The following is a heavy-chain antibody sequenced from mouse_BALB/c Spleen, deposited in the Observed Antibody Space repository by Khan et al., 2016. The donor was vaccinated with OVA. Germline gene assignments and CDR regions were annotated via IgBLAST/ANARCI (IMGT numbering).Heavy chain of an antibody. D-gene: IGHD2-13*01. Sequence: EVQLVESGGDSVKPGGSLKLSCAASGFTFSDYYMYWVRQTPEKRLEWVATISDGGGYTYYVDSVKGRFTISRDDATNNLYLQMSSLKSEDTAMYYCARGFYGDPFAYWGQGTLVTVSA. CDR1: GFTFSDYY. V-gene: IGHV5-4*02. CDR2: ISDGGGYT. J-gene: IGHJ3*01. CDR3: ARGFYGDPFAY.